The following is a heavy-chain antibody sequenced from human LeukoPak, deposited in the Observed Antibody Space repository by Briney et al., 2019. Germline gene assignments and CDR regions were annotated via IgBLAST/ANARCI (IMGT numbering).Heavy chain of an antibody. V-gene: IGHV3-23*01. D-gene: IGHD1-26*01. CDR3: ASRTWVGAGYYAFDI. Sequence: PGGSLRLSCAASGFTFSNHAVSWVRQAPGKGLVWVSARGSDGTPYYTDSLRGRFTISGDNSKNTVYLQLSSLRLEDTAVYYCASRTWVGAGYYAFDIWGQGTMVTVSS. CDR2: RGSDGTP. CDR1: GFTFSNHA. J-gene: IGHJ3*02.